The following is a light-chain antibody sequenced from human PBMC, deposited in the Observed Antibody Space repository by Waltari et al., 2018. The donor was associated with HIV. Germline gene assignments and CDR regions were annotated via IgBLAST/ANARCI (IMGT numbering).Light chain of an antibody. CDR1: GSAVGSSNF. J-gene: IGLJ3*02. V-gene: IGLV2-11*01. CDR2: DVD. Sequence: QSVLTQPRSVSGSPGQWVSISCTATGSAVGSSNFLSWYQRHPGKAPNLMIFDVDQRPSVVPARFSGSKSGNTASLTISGLQADDEAECYWCSYVNTRTPVVFGGGTQVTVL. CDR3: CSYVNTRTPVV.